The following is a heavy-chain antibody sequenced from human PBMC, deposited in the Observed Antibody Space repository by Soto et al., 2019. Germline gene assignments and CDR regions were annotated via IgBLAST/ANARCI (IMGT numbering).Heavy chain of an antibody. Sequence: QVHLQESGPGLVKPSETLSLTCSVCGGSIRSYYWCWIRQPAGKGLEWIGRIYTSGGTNYNPSLKSSVTMSVDTSRNQFTLKLSSVTAADTAVYYCARSDDFDLWGRGTLVTLSS. V-gene: IGHV4-4*07. J-gene: IGHJ2*01. CDR3: ARSDDFDL. D-gene: IGHD2-21*02. CDR2: IYTSGGT. CDR1: GGSIRSYY.